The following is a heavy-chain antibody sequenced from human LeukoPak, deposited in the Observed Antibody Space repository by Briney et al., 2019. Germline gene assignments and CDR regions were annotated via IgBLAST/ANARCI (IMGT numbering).Heavy chain of an antibody. CDR1: GFTFSSYS. Sequence: GGSLRLSCAASGFTFSSYSMNWVRQAPGKGLEWVSSISSSSSYIYYADSVKGRFNISRDNAKNSLYLQMNSLRAEDTAVYYCASLTGTTFFYYGMDVWGQGTTVTVSS. CDR3: ASLTGTTFFYYGMDV. V-gene: IGHV3-21*01. J-gene: IGHJ6*02. CDR2: ISSSSSYI. D-gene: IGHD1-20*01.